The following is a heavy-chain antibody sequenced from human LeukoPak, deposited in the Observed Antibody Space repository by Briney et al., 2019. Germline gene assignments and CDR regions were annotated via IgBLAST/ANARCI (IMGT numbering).Heavy chain of an antibody. V-gene: IGHV3-30*18. CDR3: AKEIYYDSSAFFDY. Sequence: GGSLRLSCAASGFSFSSYGIHWVRQAPGKGLEWVAVIGYDGGNEYYADSVKGRFTISRDNSKNTLYLQMNSLRTEDTAVYFCAKEIYYDSSAFFDYWGQGTLVTVSA. D-gene: IGHD3-22*01. CDR1: GFSFSSYG. CDR2: IGYDGGNE. J-gene: IGHJ4*02.